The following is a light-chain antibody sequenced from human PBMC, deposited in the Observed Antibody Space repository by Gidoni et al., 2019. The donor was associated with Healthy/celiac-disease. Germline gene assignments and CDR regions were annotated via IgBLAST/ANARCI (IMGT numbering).Light chain of an antibody. Sequence: DIVMTQSPASLAVSLGERATINCKSSQSVVYSSNNQNDLPLYQQKPVQPPTLLVSWAATRESGVPDQFSGSGAGTEFTLTISSLHAEDVAVYYCQQYYSTPPTFGGGTKVEIK. CDR3: QQYYSTPPT. CDR2: WAA. CDR1: QSVVYSSNNQND. V-gene: IGKV4-1*01. J-gene: IGKJ4*01.